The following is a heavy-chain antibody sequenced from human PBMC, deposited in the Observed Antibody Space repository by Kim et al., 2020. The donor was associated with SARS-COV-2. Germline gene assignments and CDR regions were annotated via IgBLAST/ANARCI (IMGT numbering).Heavy chain of an antibody. D-gene: IGHD6-13*01. CDR2: GGNT. Sequence: GGNTAYAKPGKGRFSISRDNAQNTLYLQMGRLRAEATAIYYCANPRQPDYWGQGTLVTVSS. V-gene: IGHV3-23*01. CDR3: ANPRQPDY. J-gene: IGHJ4*02.